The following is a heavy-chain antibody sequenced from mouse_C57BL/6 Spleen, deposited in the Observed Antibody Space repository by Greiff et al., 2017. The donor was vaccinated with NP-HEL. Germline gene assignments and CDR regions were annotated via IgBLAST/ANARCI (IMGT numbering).Heavy chain of an antibody. CDR1: GYAFTNYL. CDR3: ARSDGYYEGHY. V-gene: IGHV1-54*01. CDR2: INPGSGGT. Sequence: QVQLKESGAELVRPGTSVKVSCKASGYAFTNYLIEWVKQRPGQGLEWIGVINPGSGGTNYNEKFKGKATLTADKSSSTAYMQLSSLTSEDSAVYFCARSDGYYEGHYWGQGTTLTVSS. D-gene: IGHD2-3*01. J-gene: IGHJ2*01.